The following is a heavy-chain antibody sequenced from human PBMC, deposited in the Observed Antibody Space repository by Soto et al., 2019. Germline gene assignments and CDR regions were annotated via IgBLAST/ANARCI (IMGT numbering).Heavy chain of an antibody. V-gene: IGHV1-69*01. CDR1: GGTFSNYA. Sequence: QVQLEQSGAEVKKPGSSLKVSCKATGGTFSNYAISWVRQAPGQGLEWMAGIIPVYGTPNYAQRFQDRVTIIADESTTTAYMEVHSLRSDDAAIYYCSIVTASGMDVWGPGTTVIVSS. J-gene: IGHJ6*02. CDR3: SIVTASGMDV. CDR2: IIPVYGTP. D-gene: IGHD2-15*01.